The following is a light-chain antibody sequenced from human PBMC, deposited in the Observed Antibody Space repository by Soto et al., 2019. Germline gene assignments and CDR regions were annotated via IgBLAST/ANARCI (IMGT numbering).Light chain of an antibody. CDR2: GAS. J-gene: IGKJ1*01. Sequence: EIVMTQSPATLSVSPGERATLSSRASQSVSSNLAGYQQKPGQAPRLLIYGASTRATGIPARFSGSGSGTEFTLTISSLQSEDFAVYYCQQYNNWPPWTFGQGTKVEIK. CDR1: QSVSSN. CDR3: QQYNNWPPWT. V-gene: IGKV3-15*01.